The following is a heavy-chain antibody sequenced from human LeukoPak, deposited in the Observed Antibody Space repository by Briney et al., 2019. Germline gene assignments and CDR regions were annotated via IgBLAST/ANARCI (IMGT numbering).Heavy chain of an antibody. Sequence: GASVKVSCKASGYTFTGYYMHWVRQAPGQGLEWMGWISAYNGNTNYAQKLQGRVTMTTDTSTSTAYMELRSLRSDDTAVYYCAIAVAGTRDAFDIWGQGTMVTVSS. CDR3: AIAVAGTRDAFDI. CDR1: GYTFTGYY. D-gene: IGHD6-19*01. CDR2: ISAYNGNT. V-gene: IGHV1-18*04. J-gene: IGHJ3*02.